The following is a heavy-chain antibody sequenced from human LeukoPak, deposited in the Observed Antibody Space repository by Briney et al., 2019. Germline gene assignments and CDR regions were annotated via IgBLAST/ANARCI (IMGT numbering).Heavy chain of an antibody. CDR3: VREDNAFNI. CDR1: GFTFSTDF. Sequence: GGSLRLSCVASGFTFSTDFMHWIRKAPGEGLMWVSQISGDETYTNYADSVKGRFTISRDNAKNTLYLQMNSLGAEDTAIYYCVREDNAFNIWGQGTLVTVSS. V-gene: IGHV3-74*01. J-gene: IGHJ3*02. CDR2: ISGDETYT.